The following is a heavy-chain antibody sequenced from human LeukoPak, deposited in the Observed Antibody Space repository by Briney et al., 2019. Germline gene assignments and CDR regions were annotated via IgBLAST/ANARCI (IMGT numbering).Heavy chain of an antibody. CDR3: ARGLSNYYYYMDV. CDR1: GGTFSSYA. D-gene: IGHD4-11*01. V-gene: IGHV1-69*05. J-gene: IGHJ6*03. Sequence: ASVKVSCKASGGTFSSYAISWVRQAPGQGLEWMGRIIPIFGTANYAQKFQGRVTITTDESTSTAYMELSSLRSEDTAVYYCARGLSNYYYYMDVWGKGTTVTVSS. CDR2: IIPIFGTA.